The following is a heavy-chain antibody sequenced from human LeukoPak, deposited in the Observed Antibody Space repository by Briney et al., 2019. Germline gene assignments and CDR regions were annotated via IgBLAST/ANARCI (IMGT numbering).Heavy chain of an antibody. J-gene: IGHJ4*02. D-gene: IGHD3-10*01. CDR3: ARDQPYYGSGSYYLQPTAAFDY. Sequence: SETLSLTCTVSGGSISSYYWSWIRQPAGKGLEWIGRIYTSGSTNYNPSLKSQVTMSVDTSKNQFSLKLSSVTAADTAVYYCARDQPYYGSGSYYLQPTAAFDYWGQGTLVTVSS. V-gene: IGHV4-4*07. CDR1: GGSISSYY. CDR2: IYTSGST.